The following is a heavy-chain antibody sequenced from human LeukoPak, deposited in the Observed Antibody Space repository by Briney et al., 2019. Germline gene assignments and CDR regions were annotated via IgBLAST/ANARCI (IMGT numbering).Heavy chain of an antibody. Sequence: SQTLSLTFAISGDRVSSSTDAWNWIRQSPSRGLEWLGRTYYRSKWYNDYAVSVESRITINPDTSKNQFSLQLNSVTPEDTAVYYCARGANRVFDYGGQGTLVTVSS. CDR3: ARGANRVFDY. CDR2: TYYRSKWYN. J-gene: IGHJ4*02. V-gene: IGHV6-1*01. D-gene: IGHD1-14*01. CDR1: GDRVSSSTDA.